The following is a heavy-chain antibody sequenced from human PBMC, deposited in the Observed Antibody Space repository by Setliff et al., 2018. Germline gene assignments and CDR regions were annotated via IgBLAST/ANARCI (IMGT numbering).Heavy chain of an antibody. Sequence: SETLSLTCTVSGGSINSGVYYWGWIRQPPGKGLGWIGRIYHGGDTYYNASLKSRLIITRDTSKNQISLKLTSVTAADTAVYYCGRGFSRIEGWGNWFDPWGQGILVTVSS. J-gene: IGHJ5*02. CDR3: GRGFSRIEGWGNWFDP. D-gene: IGHD2-15*01. CDR1: GGSINSGVYY. V-gene: IGHV4-39*01. CDR2: IYHGGDT.